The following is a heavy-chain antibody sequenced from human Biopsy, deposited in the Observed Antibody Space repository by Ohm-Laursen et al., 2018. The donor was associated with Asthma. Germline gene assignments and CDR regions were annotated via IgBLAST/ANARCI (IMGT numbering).Heavy chain of an antibody. J-gene: IGHJ6*02. CDR2: IYYSGTT. V-gene: IGHV4-39*01. D-gene: IGHD6-13*01. CDR3: ARGSSSWHHGPFHYYYGLDV. CDR1: SGSGGYMRSGNYY. Sequence: TLSLTCSLSSGSGGYMRSGNYYWGWIRQPPGKGLEWIGSIYYSGTTYYNPSLESRATVSADTSKNQFSLKLTSVTAADTAVYYCARGSSSWHHGPFHYYYGLDVWGQGTTATVSS.